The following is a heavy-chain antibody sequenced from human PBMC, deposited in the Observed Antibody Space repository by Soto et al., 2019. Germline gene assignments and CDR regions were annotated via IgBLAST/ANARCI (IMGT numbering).Heavy chain of an antibody. D-gene: IGHD2-15*01. V-gene: IGHV3-11*06. J-gene: IGHJ4*02. CDR3: PRVLGLGYCSGGSCPNDY. Sequence: PGGSLRLSCAASGFTFSDYYMSWIRQAPGKGLEWVSYISSSSSYTNYADSVKGRFTISRDNAKNSLYLQMNSLRAEDTAVYYCPRVLGLGYCSGGSCPNDYWGQGTLVTVSS. CDR2: ISSSSSYT. CDR1: GFTFSDYY.